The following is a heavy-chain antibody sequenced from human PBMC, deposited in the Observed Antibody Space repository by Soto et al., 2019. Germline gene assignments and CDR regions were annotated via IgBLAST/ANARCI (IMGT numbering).Heavy chain of an antibody. CDR3: AMFYAYLTETHG. J-gene: IGHJ4*02. V-gene: IGHV5-51*01. Sequence: GGSLRLSCAASGFSVRSSHMSWVRQAPGKGLEWVSIMYSGGDTRYSPSFQDQVTISADRSISTAYLQWTSLKASDTAMYYCAMFYAYLTETHGWGQETLVTISS. CDR2: MYSGGDT. D-gene: IGHD3-16*01. CDR1: GFSVRSSH.